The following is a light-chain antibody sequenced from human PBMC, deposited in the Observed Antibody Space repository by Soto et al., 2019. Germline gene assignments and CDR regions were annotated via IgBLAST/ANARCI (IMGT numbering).Light chain of an antibody. Sequence: DIQMTQSPSTLSESVGDRVTITCRASQSIGKWLAWYQQKPGKAPKLLIYDASSLESGVPSRFSGSGSGTELTLPISRLQPDDFATYYCQQYHTSYTFGQGTNLEIK. CDR3: QQYHTSYT. CDR2: DAS. CDR1: QSIGKW. J-gene: IGKJ2*01. V-gene: IGKV1-5*01.